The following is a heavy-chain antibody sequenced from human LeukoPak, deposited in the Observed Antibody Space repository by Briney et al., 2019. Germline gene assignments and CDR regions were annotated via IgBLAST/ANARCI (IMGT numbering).Heavy chain of an antibody. V-gene: IGHV3-7*03. Sequence: GGSLRLSCVASGFTFGKYWMSWVRQAPGKGLEWVANIKLDGSGKNYVDSVKGRFTISRDNTKNSLYLQMNSLRVEDTAVFYCARDQYDTWSRRGNFDSWGQGTLVIVSS. CDR1: GFTFGKYW. J-gene: IGHJ4*02. CDR3: ARDQYDTWSRRGNFDS. CDR2: IKLDGSGK. D-gene: IGHD3-3*01.